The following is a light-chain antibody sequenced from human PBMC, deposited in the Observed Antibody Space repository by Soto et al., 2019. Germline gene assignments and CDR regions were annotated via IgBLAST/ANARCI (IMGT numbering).Light chain of an antibody. Sequence: DIQMTQYPSSLSASVGDRVTITCRASQGIRHYLAWYQQKPGKVPRLLIYEASNLQSGVPSRFRGGGSGTEFTLTISSLQPEDAATYYCQNFDSAPQTFGQGTKVDI. CDR1: QGIRHY. J-gene: IGKJ1*01. V-gene: IGKV1-27*01. CDR3: QNFDSAPQT. CDR2: EAS.